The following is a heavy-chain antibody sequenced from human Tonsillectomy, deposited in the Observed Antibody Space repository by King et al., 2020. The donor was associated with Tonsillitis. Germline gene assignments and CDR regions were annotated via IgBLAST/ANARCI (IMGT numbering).Heavy chain of an antibody. CDR1: GGSFSAYY. CDR3: ARASQIQYFDWSGFFDY. Sequence: VQLQQWGAGLLKPSETLSLTCVVYGGSFSAYYWSWIRQPPGKGLEWIGEINHSGSTNYNPSLKSRVTISVDTSKNQFSLKLSSVTAADTAMYYCARASQIQYFDWSGFFDYWGQGTLVTVSS. V-gene: IGHV4-34*01. J-gene: IGHJ4*02. CDR2: INHSGST. D-gene: IGHD3-9*01.